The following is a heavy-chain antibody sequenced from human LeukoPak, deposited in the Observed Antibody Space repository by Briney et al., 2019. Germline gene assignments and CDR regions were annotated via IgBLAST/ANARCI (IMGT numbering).Heavy chain of an antibody. V-gene: IGHV3-48*01. CDR1: GFIFSSHS. D-gene: IGHD5-12*01. J-gene: IGHJ4*02. CDR2: ISGSSTSGSSSFI. CDR3: ARDWAMID. Sequence: GRSLRLSCAASGFIFSSHSMNWVRPAPGKGLEWLSYISGSSTSGSSSFIYYADSVKGRFTISRDNAKNSLYLQMKGLRVEDTAVYYCARDWAMIDWGQGTLVTVSS.